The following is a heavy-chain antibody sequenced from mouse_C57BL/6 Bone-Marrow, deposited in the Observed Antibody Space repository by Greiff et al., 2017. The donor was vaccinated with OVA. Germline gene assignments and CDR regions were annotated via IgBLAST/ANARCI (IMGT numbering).Heavy chain of an antibody. V-gene: IGHV7-3*01. CDR1: GFPFTDYY. Sequence: EVKLVESGGGLVQPGGSLSLSCAASGFPFTDYYMSWVRQPPGKALEWLGFIRNKANGYTTEYSASVKGRFTISRDNSQSILYLQMNALRAEDSATYYCARGGETGTCHYAMDYWGQGTSVTVSS. CDR2: IRNKANGYTT. J-gene: IGHJ4*01. CDR3: ARGGETGTCHYAMDY. D-gene: IGHD4-1*01.